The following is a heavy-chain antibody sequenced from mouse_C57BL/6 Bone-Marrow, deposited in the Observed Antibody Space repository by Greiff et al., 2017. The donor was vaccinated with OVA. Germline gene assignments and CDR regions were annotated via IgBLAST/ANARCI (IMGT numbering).Heavy chain of an antibody. Sequence: DVQLVESGEGLVKPGGSLKLSCAASGFTFSSYAMSWVRQTPEKRLEWVAYISSGGDYIYYADTVKGRFTISRDNARNTLYLQISSLKSEDTAMYYCTRDLYGYEYYYAMDYWGQGTSVTVSS. CDR3: TRDLYGYEYYYAMDY. CDR2: ISSGGDYI. D-gene: IGHD2-2*01. J-gene: IGHJ4*01. V-gene: IGHV5-9-1*02. CDR1: GFTFSSYA.